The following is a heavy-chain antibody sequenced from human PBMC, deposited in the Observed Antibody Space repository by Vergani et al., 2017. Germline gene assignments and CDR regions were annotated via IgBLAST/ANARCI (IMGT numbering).Heavy chain of an antibody. J-gene: IGHJ1*01. CDR1: GGTFSSYA. Sequence: QVQLVQSGAEVKKPGSSAKVSCKASGGTFSSYAISWVRQAPGQGLEWMGGIIPIFGTANYAQKFQGRVTITADESTSTAYMELSSLRSEDTAVYYCARDRVAGRTEYFQHWGQGTLVTVSS. D-gene: IGHD6-19*01. CDR2: IIPIFGTA. CDR3: ARDRVAGRTEYFQH. V-gene: IGHV1-69*01.